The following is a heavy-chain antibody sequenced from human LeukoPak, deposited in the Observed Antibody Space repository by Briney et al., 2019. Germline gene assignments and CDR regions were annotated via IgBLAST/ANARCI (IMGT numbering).Heavy chain of an antibody. Sequence: GGSLRLSCAASGFTFSSYDMHWVRQATGKGLEWVSVIGSAGDTYYPGSVKGRFTVSRENGKNSLYLQMNSLRAEDTAVYYCARVSPGITIFGVVTYYYYGMDVWGQGTTVTVSS. CDR3: ARVSPGITIFGVVTYYYYGMDV. CDR1: GFTFSSYD. V-gene: IGHV3-13*01. D-gene: IGHD3-3*01. CDR2: IGSAGDT. J-gene: IGHJ6*02.